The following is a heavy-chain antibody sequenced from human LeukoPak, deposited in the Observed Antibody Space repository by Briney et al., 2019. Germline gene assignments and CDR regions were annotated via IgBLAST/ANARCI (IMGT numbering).Heavy chain of an antibody. CDR2: ISSSSSYI. D-gene: IGHD2-2*01. V-gene: IGHV3-21*01. CDR1: GFTFSSYS. J-gene: IGHJ4*02. Sequence: PGGSLRLSCAASGFTFSSYSMNWVRQAPGKGLEWVSSISSSSSYIYYADSVKGRFTISRDNAKNSLYLQMNSLRAEDTAVYYCARDRWSCSSTSCYLFDYWGQGTLVTVSS. CDR3: ARDRWSCSSTSCYLFDY.